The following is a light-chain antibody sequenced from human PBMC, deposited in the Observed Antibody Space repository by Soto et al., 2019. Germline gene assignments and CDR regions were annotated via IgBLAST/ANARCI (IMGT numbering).Light chain of an antibody. J-gene: IGLJ1*01. CDR1: ALPKQY. CDR3: QSADSSGSYQV. CDR2: KDS. Sequence: SYELTQPPSVSVFPGQTARITCSGEALPKQYAYWYQQKPGQAPVLVIYKDSERPSGIPERFSGSSSGTTVTLTISGVQAEDEADYYCQSADSSGSYQVFGTGTKLTV. V-gene: IGLV3-25*02.